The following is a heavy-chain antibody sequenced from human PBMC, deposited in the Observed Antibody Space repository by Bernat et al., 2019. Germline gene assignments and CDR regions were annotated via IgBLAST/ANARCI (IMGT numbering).Heavy chain of an antibody. CDR2: ISSSGSTI. V-gene: IGHV3-48*03. CDR1: GFTFSSYE. J-gene: IGHJ3*02. CDR3: ASMGGYDSADAFDI. Sequence: DVQLVESGGGLVQPGGSLRLSCAASGFTFSSYEMNWVRQAPGKGLEWVSYISSSGSTIYYADSVKGRFTISRDNAKNSLYLQMNSLRAEDTAVYYCASMGGYDSADAFDIWGQGTMVTVSS. D-gene: IGHD5-12*01.